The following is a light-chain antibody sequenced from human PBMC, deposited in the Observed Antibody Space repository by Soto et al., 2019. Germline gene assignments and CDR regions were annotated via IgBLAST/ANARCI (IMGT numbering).Light chain of an antibody. V-gene: IGKV3-11*01. CDR1: QSIRTS. CDR2: DAS. CDR3: QQRNLGPPIT. Sequence: SPVTXSLFRGTRPPVSCSDSQSIRTSLAWYQQQHRQDTXLXXXDASNRDNGVQARFGGSGSGKDLTLTINSRQHEHFEGYYRQQRNLGPPITVGQGTRLEI. J-gene: IGKJ5*01.